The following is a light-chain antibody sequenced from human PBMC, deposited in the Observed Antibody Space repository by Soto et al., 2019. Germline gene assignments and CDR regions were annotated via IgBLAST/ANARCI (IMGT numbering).Light chain of an antibody. CDR3: QHFNSYSLL. Sequence: DIQLTQSPSFLSASVGDRVSITCRASQGIRSDLAWYQQKAGKDPKLLIYAASTLQTGVPSRFSGSGSGTEFTLTISSLQPEDFTTYYCQHFNSYSLLFGGGTKVEI. CDR2: AAS. J-gene: IGKJ4*01. CDR1: QGIRSD. V-gene: IGKV1-9*01.